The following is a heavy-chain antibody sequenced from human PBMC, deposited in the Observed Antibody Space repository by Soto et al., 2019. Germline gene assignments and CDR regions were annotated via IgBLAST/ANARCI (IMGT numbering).Heavy chain of an antibody. Sequence: PGGSLRLSCAASGFTFSSSGMHWVRQAPGKGLEWVAVIWYDGSNKYYADSVKGRFTISRDNSKNTLYLQMNSLRAEDTAVYYCAREVLWFGELLGPDYWGQGTLVTASS. V-gene: IGHV3-33*01. D-gene: IGHD3-10*01. CDR3: AREVLWFGELLGPDY. J-gene: IGHJ4*02. CDR1: GFTFSSSG. CDR2: IWYDGSNK.